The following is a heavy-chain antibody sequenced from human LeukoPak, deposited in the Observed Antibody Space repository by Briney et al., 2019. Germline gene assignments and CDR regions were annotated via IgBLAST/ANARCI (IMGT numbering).Heavy chain of an antibody. CDR2: MSPNSGNT. CDR1: GYTFTSYD. J-gene: IGHJ4*02. D-gene: IGHD2-2*01. Sequence: GASVKVSCKASGYTFTSYDINWVRQATGQGLEWMGWMSPNSGNTGYAQKFQGRVTMTRNTSISTAYMELSSLRSEDTAVYYCARGGDNYCSSTSCSFDYWGQGTLVTVSS. CDR3: ARGGDNYCSSTSCSFDY. V-gene: IGHV1-8*01.